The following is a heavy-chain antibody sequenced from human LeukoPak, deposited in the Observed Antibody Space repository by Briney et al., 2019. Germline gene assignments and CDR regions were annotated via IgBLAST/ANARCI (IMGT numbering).Heavy chain of an antibody. CDR3: ARGPPRPRFMELLRRVAGAFDI. Sequence: ASVKVSCKASGGTFSSYAISWVRQAPGQGLEWMGGIIPIFGTANYAQKFQGRVTITADKSTSTAYMELSSLRSEDTAVYYCARGPPRPRFMELLRRVAGAFDIWGQGTMVTVSS. V-gene: IGHV1-69*06. CDR2: IIPIFGTA. J-gene: IGHJ3*02. CDR1: GGTFSSYA. D-gene: IGHD1-7*01.